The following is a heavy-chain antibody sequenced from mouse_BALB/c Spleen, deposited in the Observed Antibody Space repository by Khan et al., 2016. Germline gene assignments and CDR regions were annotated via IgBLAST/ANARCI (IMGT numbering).Heavy chain of an antibody. CDR2: IDPANGHP. Sequence: VQLQQSGAELVKPGASVKLSCTASGFNIKDTYMHWVKQRPEQGLEWIGRIDPANGHPTYDPKFQGTATITADTSSTTAYLQLSSLTSEDTAVYYCARRYDYGNVFADWGQGTLVTVSA. CDR3: ARRYDYGNVFAD. V-gene: IGHV14-3*02. CDR1: GFNIKDTY. D-gene: IGHD2-1*01. J-gene: IGHJ3*01.